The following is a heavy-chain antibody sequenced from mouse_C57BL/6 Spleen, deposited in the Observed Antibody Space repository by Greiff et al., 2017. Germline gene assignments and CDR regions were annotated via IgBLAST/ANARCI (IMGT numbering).Heavy chain of an antibody. Sequence: EVQLVESGGGLVKPGGSLKLSCAASGFTFSDYGMHWVRQAPEKGLEWVAYISSGSSTIYYADTVKGRFTISRDNAKNTLFLQMTSLRSEDTAMYYCARSDYAGNYDMDCWGQGTSVTVSS. CDR2: ISSGSSTI. D-gene: IGHD2-4*01. CDR1: GFTFSDYG. V-gene: IGHV5-17*01. CDR3: ARSDYAGNYDMDC. J-gene: IGHJ4*01.